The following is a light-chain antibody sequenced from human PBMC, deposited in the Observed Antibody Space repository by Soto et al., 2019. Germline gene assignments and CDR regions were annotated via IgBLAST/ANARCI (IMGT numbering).Light chain of an antibody. Sequence: QSVQTQPPSASGAPGHSFTISCTGTSIDVGGYNYVSWYQQHPGKAPKLMIYEVTKRPSDIPDRFSGSKSGNTASLTVSWLQAEDEADYYCSSYAGTNNYVFGTGTKVTVL. CDR1: SIDVGGYNY. V-gene: IGLV2-8*01. J-gene: IGLJ1*01. CDR3: SSYAGTNNYV. CDR2: EVT.